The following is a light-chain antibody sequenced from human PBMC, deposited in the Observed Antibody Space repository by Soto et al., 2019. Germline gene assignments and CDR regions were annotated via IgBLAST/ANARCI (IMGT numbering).Light chain of an antibody. Sequence: QLVLTQPPSASGTPGQRVTISCSGSSSNIGSNTVNWYQQLPGTAPKLLIYRNNQRPSGVPDRFSGSKSGTSASLAISGLQSEDEADYYCAAWDDSLTGVVFGGGTKLTVL. J-gene: IGLJ2*01. V-gene: IGLV1-44*01. CDR1: SSNIGSNT. CDR3: AAWDDSLTGVV. CDR2: RNN.